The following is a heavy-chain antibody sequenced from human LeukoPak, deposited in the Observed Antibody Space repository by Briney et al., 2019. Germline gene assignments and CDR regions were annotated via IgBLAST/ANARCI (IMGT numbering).Heavy chain of an antibody. CDR1: GGSFSGYY. V-gene: IGHV4-34*01. Sequence: SETLSLTRAVYGGSFSGYYWSWIRQPPGKGLEWIGEINHSGSTNYNPSLKSRVTISVDTSKNQFSLKLSSVTAADTAVYYCARDPTVTTGTNDYWGQGTLVTVSS. CDR3: ARDPTVTTGTNDY. J-gene: IGHJ4*02. CDR2: INHSGST. D-gene: IGHD4-17*01.